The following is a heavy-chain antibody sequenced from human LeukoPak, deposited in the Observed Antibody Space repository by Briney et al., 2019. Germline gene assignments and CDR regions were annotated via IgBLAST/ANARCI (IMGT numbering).Heavy chain of an antibody. Sequence: PSETLSLTCTVSGGSISSGDYYWSWIRQPPGKGLEWIGYIYYSGSTYYNPSLKSRITISVDTSKNQFSLKLTSVTAADTAVYYCARVGFGVIIPPYAFDIWGQRTMVTVSS. CDR2: IYYSGST. CDR3: ARVGFGVIIPPYAFDI. J-gene: IGHJ3*02. V-gene: IGHV4-30-4*08. D-gene: IGHD3-3*01. CDR1: GGSISSGDYY.